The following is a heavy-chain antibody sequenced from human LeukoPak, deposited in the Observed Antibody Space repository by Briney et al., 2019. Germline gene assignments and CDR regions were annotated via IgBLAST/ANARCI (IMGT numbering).Heavy chain of an antibody. Sequence: GGSLRLSCAASGFTFSSYWLSWVRQAPGKGLEWVANMNLDGSEKYYVDSVKGRFTISRDNSKNTLYLQMNSLRAEDTAVYYCASAFPHRDYYYGMDVWGQGTTVTVSS. V-gene: IGHV3-7*03. CDR2: MNLDGSEK. J-gene: IGHJ6*02. D-gene: IGHD3-10*01. CDR3: ASAFPHRDYYYGMDV. CDR1: GFTFSSYW.